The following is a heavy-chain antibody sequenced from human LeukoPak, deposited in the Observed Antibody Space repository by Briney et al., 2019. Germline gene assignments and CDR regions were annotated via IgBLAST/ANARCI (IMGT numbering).Heavy chain of an antibody. CDR1: GFTFSSFA. D-gene: IGHD7-27*01. J-gene: IGHJ3*02. CDR3: ARDRTYPWGALGI. Sequence: GGSLRLSCAASGFTFSSFAINWVRQAPGKGLEWVSVITGSGSGADYADSVKGRFTISRDNSQNTVHLQMNSLRAEDTAMYHCARDRTYPWGALGIWGQGTMVTVSS. V-gene: IGHV3-23*01. CDR2: ITGSGSGA.